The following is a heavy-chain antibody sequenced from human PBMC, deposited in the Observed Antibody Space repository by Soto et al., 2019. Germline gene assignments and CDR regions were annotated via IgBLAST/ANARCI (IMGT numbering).Heavy chain of an antibody. CDR3: ATFDYYGSGSYHSSLDY. CDR2: IYHSGST. D-gene: IGHD3-10*01. J-gene: IGHJ4*02. CDR1: GGSISSSNW. Sequence: SETLSLTCAVSGGSISSSNWWSWVRQPPGKGLEWIGEIYHSGSTNYNPSLKSRVTISVDKSKNQFSLKLSSVTAADTAVYYCATFDYYGSGSYHSSLDYWGQGTLVTVSS. V-gene: IGHV4-4*02.